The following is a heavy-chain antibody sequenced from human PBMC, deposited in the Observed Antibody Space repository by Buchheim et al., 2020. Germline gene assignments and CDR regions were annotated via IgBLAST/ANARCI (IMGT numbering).Heavy chain of an antibody. CDR2: INSDGSTT. CDR3: AKEWDYGIDV. D-gene: IGHD1-26*01. CDR1: GFTFSSSW. V-gene: IGHV3-74*01. Sequence: EVQLVESGGGLVKPGGSLRLSCAASGFTFSSSWMHWVRQAPGKGLVWVSHINSDGSTTSYADSVKGRFIISRDNAKNTVYLQMNSRRVEDTAVYYGAKEWDYGIDVGGQRTT. J-gene: IGHJ6*02.